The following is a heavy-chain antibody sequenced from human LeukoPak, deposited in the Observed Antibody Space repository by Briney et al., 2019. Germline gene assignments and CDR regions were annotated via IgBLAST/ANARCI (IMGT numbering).Heavy chain of an antibody. V-gene: IGHV3-53*01. CDR3: ARGRDGYNPYYFDY. D-gene: IGHD5-24*01. CDR2: IYSGGST. J-gene: IGHJ4*02. CDR1: GFTVSSNY. Sequence: GGSLRLSCAASGFTVSSNYMSWVRQAPGKGLEWVSVIYSGGSTYYADSVKGRFTISRDNSKNTLYLQMNSLRAEDTAVYYCARGRDGYNPYYFDYWGQGTLVTVSS.